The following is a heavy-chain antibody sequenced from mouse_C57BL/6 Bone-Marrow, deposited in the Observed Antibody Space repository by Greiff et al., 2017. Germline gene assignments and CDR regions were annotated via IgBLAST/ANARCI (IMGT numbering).Heavy chain of an antibody. CDR2: ISDGGSYT. Sequence: EVQLVESGGGLVKPGGSLKLSCAASGFTFSSYAMSWVRQTPEKRLEWVATISDGGSYTYYPDNVKGRFTISRDNAKNNLYLQMSHLKSEDTAMYYCARRRYGSSYGFDYWGQGTTLTVSS. CDR1: GFTFSSYA. CDR3: ARRRYGSSYGFDY. J-gene: IGHJ2*01. D-gene: IGHD1-1*01. V-gene: IGHV5-4*03.